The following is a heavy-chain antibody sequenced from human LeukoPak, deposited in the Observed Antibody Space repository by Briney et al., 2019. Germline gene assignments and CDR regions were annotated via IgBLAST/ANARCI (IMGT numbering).Heavy chain of an antibody. CDR2: ILADGTPT. V-gene: IGHV3-43*02. Sequence: GCSLRLSCAASGFAFDDYPMHWLRQAPGKGLEWVALILADGTPTYNADPLKGRFTISRDNRNNSLSRQLSRLRTEDIALYCDANVSYSCGYYSGLYVWGQETTGTVSS. CDR3: ANVSYSCGYYSGLYV. J-gene: IGHJ6*02. D-gene: IGHD3-22*01. CDR1: GFAFDDYP.